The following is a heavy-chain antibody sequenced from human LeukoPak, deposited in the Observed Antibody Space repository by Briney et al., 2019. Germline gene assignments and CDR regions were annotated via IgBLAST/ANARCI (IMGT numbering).Heavy chain of an antibody. D-gene: IGHD3-3*01. CDR3: ARDVVHYDFWSEDYGMDV. V-gene: IGHV3-21*01. CDR1: GFTFSSYS. J-gene: IGHJ6*02. Sequence: GGSLRLSCAASGFTFSSYSMNWVRQAPGKGLEWVSSISSSSSYIYYADSVKGRFTISRDNAKNSLYLRMNSLRAEDTAVYYCARDVVHYDFWSEDYGMDVWGQGTTVTVSS. CDR2: ISSSSSYI.